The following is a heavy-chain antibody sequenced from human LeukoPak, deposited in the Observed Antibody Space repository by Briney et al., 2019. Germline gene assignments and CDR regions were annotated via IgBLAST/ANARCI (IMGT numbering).Heavy chain of an antibody. D-gene: IGHD3-22*01. Sequence: SETLSLTCTVSGGSISSSSYYWGWLRQPPGTGLEWLGSIYYSGSTYYNPSLKSRVTISVDTSKNQFSLKLSSVTAADTAVYYCARHYPSWDSSGYYLPYYFDYWGQGTLVTVSS. CDR2: IYYSGST. CDR1: GGSISSSSYY. CDR3: ARHYPSWDSSGYYLPYYFDY. V-gene: IGHV4-39*01. J-gene: IGHJ4*02.